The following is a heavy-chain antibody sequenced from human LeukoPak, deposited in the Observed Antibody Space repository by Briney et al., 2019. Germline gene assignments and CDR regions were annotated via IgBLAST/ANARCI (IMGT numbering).Heavy chain of an antibody. J-gene: IGHJ6*02. CDR1: GYTFTGYY. D-gene: IGHD3-3*01. CDR3: ARGGYDFVYYYYGMDV. V-gene: IGHV1-2*06. Sequence: ASVKASCKASGYTFTGYYMHWVRQAPGQGLEWMGRINPNSGGTNYAQKFQGRVTMTRDTSISTAYMELSRLRSDDTAVYYCARGGYDFVYYYYGMDVWGQGTTVTVSS. CDR2: INPNSGGT.